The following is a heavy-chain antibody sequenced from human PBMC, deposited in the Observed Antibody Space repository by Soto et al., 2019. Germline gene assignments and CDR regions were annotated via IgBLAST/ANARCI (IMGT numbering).Heavy chain of an antibody. V-gene: IGHV4-34*01. CDR2: INPTVST. J-gene: IGHJ5*02. CDR1: GGSFIGYY. Sequence: QVRLQQWGAGLLKPSETLSLTCAVYGGSFIGYYWSWIRQPPGKGLEWIGEINPTVSTNYNPSLKSRVTLLIDTSKNQFSLKLSSVTAADTAMYYCARANGLRLGELSWGGPNWFDPWGQGTLVTVSS. CDR3: ARANGLRLGELSWGGPNWFDP. D-gene: IGHD3-16*02.